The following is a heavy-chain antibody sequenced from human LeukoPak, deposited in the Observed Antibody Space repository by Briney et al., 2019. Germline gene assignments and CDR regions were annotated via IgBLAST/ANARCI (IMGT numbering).Heavy chain of an antibody. J-gene: IGHJ4*02. CDR3: ASSQSPPSYDFWSGYYYDY. Sequence: SVKVSCKASGGTFSSYAISWVRQAPGQGLEWMGGIIPIFGTANYAQKFQGRVTITADESTSTAYMELSSLRSEDTAVYYCASSQSPPSYDFWSGYYYDYWGQGTLVTVSS. V-gene: IGHV1-69*13. D-gene: IGHD3-3*01. CDR1: GGTFSSYA. CDR2: IIPIFGTA.